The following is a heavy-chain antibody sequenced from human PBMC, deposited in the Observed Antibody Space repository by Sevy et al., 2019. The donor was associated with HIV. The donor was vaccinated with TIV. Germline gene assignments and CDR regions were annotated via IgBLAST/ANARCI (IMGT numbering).Heavy chain of an antibody. Sequence: GGSLRLSCAASGFSFSNYWMSWVRQAPGKGLEWVANIKRDGSEKYYVASVKGRFTIARDNAKTSLFLQMNSLRGEDTAGYYCARDCSSASCLWGMDVWGQGTTVTVSS. CDR1: GFSFSNYW. D-gene: IGHD2-2*01. CDR3: ARDCSSASCLWGMDV. J-gene: IGHJ6*02. CDR2: IKRDGSEK. V-gene: IGHV3-7*03.